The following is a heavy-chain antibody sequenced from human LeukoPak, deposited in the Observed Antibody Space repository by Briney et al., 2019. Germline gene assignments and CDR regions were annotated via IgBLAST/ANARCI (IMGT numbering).Heavy chain of an antibody. CDR1: GFTFDDYG. V-gene: IGHV3-20*04. D-gene: IGHD3-22*01. CDR3: ARDMEAMIVVVNDAFDI. J-gene: IGHJ3*02. CDR2: INWNGGST. Sequence: GGSLRLSCAAPGFTFDDYGMSWVRQAPGKGLEWVSGINWNGGSTGYADSVKGRFTISRDNAKNSLYLQMNSLRAEDTALYYCARDMEAMIVVVNDAFDIWGQGTMVTVSS.